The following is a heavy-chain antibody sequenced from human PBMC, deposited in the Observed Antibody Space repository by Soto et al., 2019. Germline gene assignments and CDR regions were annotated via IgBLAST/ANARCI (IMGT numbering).Heavy chain of an antibody. J-gene: IGHJ2*01. D-gene: IGHD5-12*01. V-gene: IGHV3-15*01. CDR3: VTDPSGPRGHHYRGNCRLSHNNTRPCRRLSGCSFLNIESSWNRL. CDR1: GFTFSNAW. CDR2: IRTKTDGGTT. Sequence: GGSLRLSCAGSGFTFSNAWMTWIRQAPGKGLEWVGRIRTKTDGGTTDYAAPVKGRFAISRDDSKNTLYLQMNSLKTEDTAVYYCVTDPSGPRGHHYRGNCRLSHNNTRPCRRLSGCSFLNIESSWNRLW.